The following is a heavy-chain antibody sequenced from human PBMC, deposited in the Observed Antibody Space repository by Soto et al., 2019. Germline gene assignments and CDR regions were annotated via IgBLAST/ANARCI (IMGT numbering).Heavy chain of an antibody. D-gene: IGHD2-15*01. Sequence: ASVKVSCKASGYTFTSYGISWVRQAPGQGLEWMGWISAYNGNTNYAQKLQGRVTMTTDTSTSTAYMELRSLRSDDTAVYYCARVGGFGYCSGGSCYSPYYFDYWGQGTLVTVSS. CDR3: ARVGGFGYCSGGSCYSPYYFDY. CDR1: GYTFTSYG. V-gene: IGHV1-18*01. CDR2: ISAYNGNT. J-gene: IGHJ4*02.